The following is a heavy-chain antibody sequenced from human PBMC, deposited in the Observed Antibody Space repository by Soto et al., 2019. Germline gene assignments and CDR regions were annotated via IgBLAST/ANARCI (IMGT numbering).Heavy chain of an antibody. V-gene: IGHV4-31*03. CDR1: GGSISSGGYY. CDR2: IYYSGST. CDR3: ARVPYYDILTGYYYYGMDV. Sequence: QVQLQESGPGLVKPSQTLSLTCTVSGGSISSGGYYWSWIRQHPGKGLEWIGYIYYSGSTYYNPSLKSRVTISVDTSKNKFSLKLSSVTAADTAVYYCARVPYYDILTGYYYYGMDVWGQGTTVTVSS. D-gene: IGHD3-9*01. J-gene: IGHJ6*02.